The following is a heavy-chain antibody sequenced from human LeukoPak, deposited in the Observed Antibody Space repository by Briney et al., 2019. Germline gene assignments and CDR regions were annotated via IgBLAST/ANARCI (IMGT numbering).Heavy chain of an antibody. V-gene: IGHV1-18*04. D-gene: IGHD3-10*01. CDR2: ISPYNGNT. Sequence: GSSETVSCKASGYTFTTYGISWVRQAPGHGLEGMGWISPYNGNTTYAQKLQGRVTMTTDTSTSTAYMELRSLSSDDTAVYYCARQRGSGSYYNCDYWGQGTLVTVSS. J-gene: IGHJ4*02. CDR1: GYTFTTYG. CDR3: ARQRGSGSYYNCDY.